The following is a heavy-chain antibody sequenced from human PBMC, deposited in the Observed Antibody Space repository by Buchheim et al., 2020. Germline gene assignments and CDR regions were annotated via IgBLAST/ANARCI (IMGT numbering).Heavy chain of an antibody. D-gene: IGHD5-12*01. J-gene: IGHJ6*02. CDR3: ARDDLFRAYEWDL. CDR2: IWYDGSNK. V-gene: IGHV3-33*01. Sequence: QVQLVESGGGVVQPGRSLRLSCAASGFTFSSYGMQWVRQAPGKGLEWVAVIWYDGSNKYYADSVKGRFTISRDNSKKTLYLQMNSLRAEDTAVYYCARDDLFRAYEWDLWGQGT. CDR1: GFTFSSYG.